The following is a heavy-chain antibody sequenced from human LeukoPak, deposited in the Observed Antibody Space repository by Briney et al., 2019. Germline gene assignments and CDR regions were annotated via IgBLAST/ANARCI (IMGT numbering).Heavy chain of an antibody. CDR2: ISGSGGGT. V-gene: IGHV3-23*01. J-gene: IGHJ6*03. CDR3: AKDTWQFAPDYYYYMDV. CDR1: GFTFSSYA. D-gene: IGHD2-21*01. Sequence: GGSLRLSCAASGFTFSSYAMSWLRQAPGKGLEWVSTISGSGGGTYYADSVKGRFTISRDNSKNTLYLQMTSLRAEDTALYCCAKDTWQFAPDYYYYMDVWGKGTTVTVSS.